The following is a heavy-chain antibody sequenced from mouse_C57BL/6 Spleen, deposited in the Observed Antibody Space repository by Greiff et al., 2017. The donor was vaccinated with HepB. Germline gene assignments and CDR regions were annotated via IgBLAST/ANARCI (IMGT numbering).Heavy chain of an antibody. CDR2: IDPSDSYT. Sequence: VQLQQSGAELVMPGASVKLSCKASGYTFTSYWMHWVKQRPGQGLEWIGEIDPSDSYTNYNQKFKGKSTLTVDKSSSTAYMQLSSLTSEDSAVYYCARSGGGYYSYWYFDVWGTGTTVTVSS. J-gene: IGHJ1*03. CDR1: GYTFTSYW. CDR3: ARSGGGYYSYWYFDV. D-gene: IGHD2-3*01. V-gene: IGHV1-69*01.